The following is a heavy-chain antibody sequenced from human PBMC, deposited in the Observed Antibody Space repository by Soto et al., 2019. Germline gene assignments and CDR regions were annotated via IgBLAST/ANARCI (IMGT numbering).Heavy chain of an antibody. CDR1: GFTFSSYG. CDR3: ARELILWFGEFSYYYYGMDV. V-gene: IGHV3-33*01. D-gene: IGHD3-10*01. J-gene: IGHJ6*02. CDR2: IWYDGSNK. Sequence: GGSLRLSCGASGFTFSSYGVHWVRQAPGKGLEWVAVIWYDGSNKYYADSVKGRFTISRDNSKNTLYLQMNSLRAEDTAVYYCARELILWFGEFSYYYYGMDVWGQGTTVTVSS.